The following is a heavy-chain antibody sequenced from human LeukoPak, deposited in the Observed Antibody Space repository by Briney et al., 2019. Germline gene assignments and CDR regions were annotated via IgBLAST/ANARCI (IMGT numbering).Heavy chain of an antibody. CDR3: ARHSRVTSWVMDV. D-gene: IGHD4-11*01. Sequence: SETLSLTCTVSSGSISGTYYWSWIRQPPGKGLEWIGYIYYSGSTNYNPSLKSRVTISVDTSKNQFSLKLSSVTAADTAVYYCARHSRVTSWVMDVWGQGTTVTVSS. CDR2: IYYSGST. J-gene: IGHJ6*02. CDR1: SGSISGTYY. V-gene: IGHV4-59*08.